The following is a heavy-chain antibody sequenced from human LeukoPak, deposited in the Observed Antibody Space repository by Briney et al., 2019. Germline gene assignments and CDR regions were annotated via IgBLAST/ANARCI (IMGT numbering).Heavy chain of an antibody. J-gene: IGHJ4*02. D-gene: IGHD3-22*01. CDR2: ISGSGGST. CDR1: GFTFRSYA. Sequence: GGSLRLSCAASGFTFRSYAMSWVRQAPGKGLEWVSAISGSGGSTYYADSVKGRFTISRDNSKNTLYLQMNSLRAEDTAVYYCAKVYYYDSRAGPIDYWGQGTLVTVSS. CDR3: AKVYYYDSRAGPIDY. V-gene: IGHV3-23*01.